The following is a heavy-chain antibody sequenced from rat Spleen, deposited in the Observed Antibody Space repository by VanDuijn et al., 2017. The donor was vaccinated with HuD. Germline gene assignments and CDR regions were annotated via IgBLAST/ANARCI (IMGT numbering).Heavy chain of an antibody. J-gene: IGHJ3*01. V-gene: IGHV5S10*01. CDR1: GFTFSDYN. D-gene: IGHD1-6*01. Sequence: EVQLVDHGGGLVQPGRSLKLSCAPSGFTFSDYNMAWVRQSPKKGLEWVATIIYDGSRTFYRDSVKGRCTISRDNAKSTLYLQMDSLRSEDTATYYCATGPRILRLDWFAYWGQGTLVTVSS. CDR3: ATGPRILRLDWFAY. CDR2: IIYDGSRT.